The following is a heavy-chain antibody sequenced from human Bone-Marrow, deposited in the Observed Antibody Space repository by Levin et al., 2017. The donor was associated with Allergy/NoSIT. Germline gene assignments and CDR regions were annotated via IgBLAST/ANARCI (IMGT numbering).Heavy chain of an antibody. CDR3: AKYSSRQTRNYGTDV. CDR2: IGGSGDTT. J-gene: IGHJ6*02. V-gene: IGHV3-23*01. Sequence: GESLKISCAASGFTFSSFAMSWVRQAPGKGLEWVSTIGGSGDTTHYADSVKGRFTISRDNSKNTMYLQMNSLSAEDTAVYYCAKYSSRQTRNYGTDVWGQGTTVTVSS. D-gene: IGHD6-13*01. CDR1: GFTFSSFA.